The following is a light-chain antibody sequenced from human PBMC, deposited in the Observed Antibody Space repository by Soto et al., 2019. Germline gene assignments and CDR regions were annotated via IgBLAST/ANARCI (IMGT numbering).Light chain of an antibody. J-gene: IGLJ1*01. CDR3: RSHAGSSTYV. V-gene: IGLV2-23*02. Sequence: QPVLTQPASVSGSPGQSITISCTGTSSDVGSYNLVSWYQQHPGKAPKLMIYEVSKRPSGVSNRFSGSKSGNTASLTISGLQAEDEADYYSRSHAGSSTYVFGTGTKLTVL. CDR2: EVS. CDR1: SSDVGSYNL.